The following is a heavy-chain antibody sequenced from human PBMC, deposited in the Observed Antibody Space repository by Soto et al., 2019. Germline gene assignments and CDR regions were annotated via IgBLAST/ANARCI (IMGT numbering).Heavy chain of an antibody. J-gene: IGHJ4*02. CDR1: GFIFSPYT. CDR2: ISYDGNDK. Sequence: GGSLRLSCAASGFIFSPYTMHWVRQTPGKGLEWVAVISYDGNDKYYADSVKGRFTISRDNSKNTLYLQMNSLRAEDTALYYCARGGGFCGADCYKGGIDYWGQGTLVTVSS. D-gene: IGHD2-21*02. CDR3: ARGGGFCGADCYKGGIDY. V-gene: IGHV3-30-3*01.